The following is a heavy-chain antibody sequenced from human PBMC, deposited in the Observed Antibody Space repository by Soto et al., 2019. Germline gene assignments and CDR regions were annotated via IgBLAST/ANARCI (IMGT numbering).Heavy chain of an antibody. CDR3: ARGRYCLTGRCFPNWFDS. CDR2: IYKSATT. V-gene: IGHV4-30-4*01. J-gene: IGHJ5*01. D-gene: IGHD2-15*01. Sequence: RSLTCSVSGDSISSVDYFWAWIRQPPGQALEYIGYIYKSATTYYNPSFESRVAISLDTSKSQFSLNVTSVTAADTAVYFCARGRYCLTGRCFPNWFDSWGQGTLVTVSS. CDR1: GDSISSVDYF.